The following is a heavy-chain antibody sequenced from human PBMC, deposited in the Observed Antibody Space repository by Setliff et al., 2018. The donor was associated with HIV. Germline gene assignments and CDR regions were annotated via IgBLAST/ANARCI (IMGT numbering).Heavy chain of an antibody. CDR2: IDPKNGRT. CDR1: GYTFTNYD. V-gene: IGHV1-69-2*01. Sequence: EASVKVSCKASGYTFTNYDVHWVQQAHGNGLQWMGRIDPKNGRTIYAEKFQGRVTIIADTSIDTTYMELSSLRSEDTAIYYCAAEGNIFDIWGQGTMVTVSS. CDR3: AAEGNIFDI. J-gene: IGHJ3*02.